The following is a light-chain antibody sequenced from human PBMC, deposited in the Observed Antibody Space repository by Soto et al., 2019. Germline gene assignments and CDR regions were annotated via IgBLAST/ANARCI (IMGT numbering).Light chain of an antibody. Sequence: DIQMTQSPSTLSASIGDRVTITCRASKNINNWIAWYQQKPGKAPKFLIYDASTLESGVPSRFSGSGFGTEFRLTISILQPDDFGSYYCQHMRTFGQGTKVEMK. J-gene: IGKJ1*01. CDR2: DAS. CDR1: KNINNW. CDR3: QHMRT. V-gene: IGKV1-5*01.